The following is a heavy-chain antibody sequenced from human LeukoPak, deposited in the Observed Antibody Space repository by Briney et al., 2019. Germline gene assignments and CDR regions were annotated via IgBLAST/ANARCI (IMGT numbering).Heavy chain of an antibody. J-gene: IGHJ5*02. CDR2: VNPNSGNT. D-gene: IGHD3-22*01. V-gene: IGHV1-8*01. Sequence: ASVRVSCKASGYTFTTYDINWVRQAPGQGLEWMGWVNPNSGNTRYAQQFRGKVTMTRDTSISTAYLELSSLKSEDTAVYYCARSLSYYDGIGFVDWFDPWGQGTLVTVSS. CDR1: GYTFTTYD. CDR3: ARSLSYYDGIGFVDWFDP.